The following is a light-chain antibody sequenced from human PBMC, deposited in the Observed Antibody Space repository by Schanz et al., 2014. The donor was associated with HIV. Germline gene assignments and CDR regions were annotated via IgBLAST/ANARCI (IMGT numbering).Light chain of an antibody. CDR2: ATY. J-gene: IGLJ3*02. Sequence: QSVLTQPPSASGTPGQRVTISCSGSSSNIGSNYVFWYQQLPGTAPKLLIYATYNRPSGVPDRFSGSNSGTSASLAISGLQSEDEADYYCAAWDDGLNGWVFGGGTKLTVL. CDR1: SSNIGSNY. CDR3: AAWDDGLNGWV. V-gene: IGLV1-44*01.